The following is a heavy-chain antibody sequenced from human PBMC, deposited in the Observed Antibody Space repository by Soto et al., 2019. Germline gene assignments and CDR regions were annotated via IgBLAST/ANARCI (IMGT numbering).Heavy chain of an antibody. CDR1: GYTFTIYG. Sequence: QVQLVQSGAEVKKPGASVKVSCKASGYTFTIYGISWVRQAPGQGLEWMGWISGYNGNTDYAQNLQDRVTLTTDASTSSVYMELGSLRSDDTVVYYCARVDYYDSSGYYGYWGQGTLITVSS. J-gene: IGHJ4*02. CDR2: ISGYNGNT. V-gene: IGHV1-18*04. CDR3: ARVDYYDSSGYYGY. D-gene: IGHD3-22*01.